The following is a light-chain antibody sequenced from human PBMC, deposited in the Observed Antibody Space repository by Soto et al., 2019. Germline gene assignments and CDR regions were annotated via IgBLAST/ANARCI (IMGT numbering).Light chain of an antibody. CDR1: QGISSY. CDR2: GAS. CDR3: RQYGRSLGFA. Sequence: IQLTTSPSSLSASVGDRVTITFRASQGISSYLAWYQQKPGKAPKLLIYGASNRATGIPDRFSGSGSGTDFTLTISRLEPEDFAVYYCRQYGRSLGFAFGGGTKVDIK. J-gene: IGKJ4*01. V-gene: IGKV1-9*01.